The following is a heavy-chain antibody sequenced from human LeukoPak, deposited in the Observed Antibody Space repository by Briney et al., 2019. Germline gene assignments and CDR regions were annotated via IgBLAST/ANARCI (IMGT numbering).Heavy chain of an antibody. CDR2: INPNSNST. CDR1: GYTFIYYY. D-gene: IGHD3-22*01. Sequence: ASVNVSCKASGYTFIYYYIHWVRQAPGQGLEWMGWINPNSNSTNYAQKFQGRVTLTWDTSISTVYMELSTMRSDDTAVYYCARDTAPYYLDGSGYYLDYWGQGTLVTVSS. J-gene: IGHJ4*02. V-gene: IGHV1-2*02. CDR3: ARDTAPYYLDGSGYYLDY.